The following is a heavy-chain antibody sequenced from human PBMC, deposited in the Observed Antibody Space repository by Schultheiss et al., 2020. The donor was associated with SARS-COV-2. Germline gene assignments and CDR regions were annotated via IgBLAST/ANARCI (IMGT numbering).Heavy chain of an antibody. CDR1: GFSLSTSGVG. D-gene: IGHD3-3*01. Sequence: SGPTLVKPTQTLTLTCTFSGFSLSTSGVGVGWIRQPPGKALEWLALIDWDDDKYYSTSLNSRLTITKDTSKSQVVLTMTSMDPVDTATYYCARIRAGLRFLEWSYGLDVWAKGPRSPSP. CDR3: ARIRAGLRFLEWSYGLDV. J-gene: IGHJ6*02. V-gene: IGHV2-70*01. CDR2: IDWDDDK.